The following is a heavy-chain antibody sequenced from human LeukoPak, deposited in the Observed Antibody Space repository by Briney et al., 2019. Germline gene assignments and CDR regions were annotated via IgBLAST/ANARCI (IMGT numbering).Heavy chain of an antibody. CDR3: ARDLGYCTNGVCYAYHFDY. J-gene: IGHJ4*02. CDR1: GFTFSSYS. V-gene: IGHV3-21*01. D-gene: IGHD2-8*01. Sequence: PGGSLRLSCAASGFTFSSYSMNWVRQAPGKGLEWVSSISSSSSYIYYADSVKGRFTISRDSAKNSLYLQMNSLRAEDTAVYYCARDLGYCTNGVCYAYHFDYWGQGTLVTVSS. CDR2: ISSSSSYI.